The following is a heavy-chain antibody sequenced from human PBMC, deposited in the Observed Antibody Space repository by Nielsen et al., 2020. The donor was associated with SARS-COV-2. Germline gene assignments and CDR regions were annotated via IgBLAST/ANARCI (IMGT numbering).Heavy chain of an antibody. CDR3: ARDVGGYFDY. D-gene: IGHD3-16*01. Sequence: GESLKISCAISGFIFKNYAMSWVRQAPGKGLEWVSYISSSSSTIYYADSVKGRFTISRDNAKNSLYLQMNSLRDEDTAVHYCARDVGGYFDYWGQGTLVTVSS. CDR2: ISSSSSTI. V-gene: IGHV3-48*02. CDR1: GFIFKNYA. J-gene: IGHJ4*02.